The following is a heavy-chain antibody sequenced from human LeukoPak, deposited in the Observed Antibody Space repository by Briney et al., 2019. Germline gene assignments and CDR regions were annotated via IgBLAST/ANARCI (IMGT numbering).Heavy chain of an antibody. CDR1: GFTFSSYA. Sequence: GGSLRLSCAASGFTFSSYAMSWVRQAPGKGLEWVSAISGSGDSTYYTDSVKGRFTISRDNSKNTVFVQMNGLGVEDTAVYYCAKRLPYCSDGGCYSGFDQWGQGTLVTVSS. V-gene: IGHV3-23*01. CDR3: AKRLPYCSDGGCYSGFDQ. D-gene: IGHD2-15*01. J-gene: IGHJ4*02. CDR2: ISGSGDST.